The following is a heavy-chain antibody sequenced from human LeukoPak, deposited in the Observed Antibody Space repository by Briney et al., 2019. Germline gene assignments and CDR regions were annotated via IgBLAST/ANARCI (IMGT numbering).Heavy chain of an antibody. V-gene: IGHV4-39*07. D-gene: IGHD3-16*01. J-gene: IGHJ4*02. Sequence: SETLSLTCTVSGGSISSSSYSWGWIRQPPGKGLEWIGSIYYPGNTYYNPSLKSRVTISVDTSKNQFSLKLSSVTAADTAVYYCARVGPGGALFDWGQGTLVTVSS. CDR3: ARVGPGGALFD. CDR2: IYYPGNT. CDR1: GGSISSSSYS.